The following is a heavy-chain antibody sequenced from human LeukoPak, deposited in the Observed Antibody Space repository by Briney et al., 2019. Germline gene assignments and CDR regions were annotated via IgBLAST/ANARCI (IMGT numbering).Heavy chain of an antibody. Sequence: GGSLRYSCAASGFNFSTHAMSWVGQAPGKGLEWVSSISGSGGTTYYAASVKGRFSISRDNSKNTLYLQMSSLRAEDTAVYYCTKDQRFGWGQGTLVTVSS. J-gene: IGHJ4*02. CDR1: GFNFSTHA. D-gene: IGHD3-16*01. CDR3: TKDQRFG. CDR2: ISGSGGTT. V-gene: IGHV3-23*01.